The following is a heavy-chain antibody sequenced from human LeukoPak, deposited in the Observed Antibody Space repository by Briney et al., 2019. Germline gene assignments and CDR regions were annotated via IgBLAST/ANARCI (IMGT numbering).Heavy chain of an antibody. V-gene: IGHV4-59*01. CDR1: GGSISSYY. Sequence: SETLSLTCTVSGGSISSYYWSWIRQPPGKGLEWIGYIYYSGSTNYNPSLKSRVTISVDTSKNQFSLKLSSVTAADTAVYYCARHYDSSGYSLGYWGQGTLVTFSS. D-gene: IGHD3-22*01. CDR2: IYYSGST. CDR3: ARHYDSSGYSLGY. J-gene: IGHJ4*02.